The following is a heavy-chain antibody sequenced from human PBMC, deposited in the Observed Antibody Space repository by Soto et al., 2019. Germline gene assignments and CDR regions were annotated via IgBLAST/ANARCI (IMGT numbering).Heavy chain of an antibody. CDR1: AYTLTRYY. J-gene: IGHJ4*02. D-gene: IGHD3-3*01. V-gene: IGHV1-2*02. Sequence: GPVKVSCSAFAYTLTRYYMDLVRHSPGQGLEWMGWINPNSGCTNYAQKFQGRVAMTRDTSIRTAYMELSRLRSDDTAVYYCARSITIFGVDQFDYWGQGTLVPVSS. CDR3: ARSITIFGVDQFDY. CDR2: INPNSGCT.